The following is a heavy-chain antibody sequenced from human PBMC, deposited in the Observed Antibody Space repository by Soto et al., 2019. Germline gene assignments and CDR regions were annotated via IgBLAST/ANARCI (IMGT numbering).Heavy chain of an antibody. J-gene: IGHJ4*02. CDR2: IIPILGIA. V-gene: IGHV1-69*02. Sequence: SVKVSCKASGGTLSSYTISWVRQAPGQGLEWMGRIIPILGIANYAQKFQGRVTITADKSTSTAYMELSSLRSEDTAVYYCGSSYDGLVDYWGQGTLVTVSS. CDR1: GGTLSSYT. D-gene: IGHD5-18*01. CDR3: GSSYDGLVDY.